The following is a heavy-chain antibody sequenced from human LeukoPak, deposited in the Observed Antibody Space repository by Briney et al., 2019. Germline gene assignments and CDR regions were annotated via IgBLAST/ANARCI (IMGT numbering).Heavy chain of an antibody. D-gene: IGHD6-19*01. CDR2: IYHSGST. CDR3: ARHKYSSGWPPEGAFDI. CDR1: GYSISSGYY. Sequence: SETLSLTCTVSGYSISSGYYWGWIRHPPGKGLEWIGSIYHSGSTYYNPSLKSRVTISVDTSKNQFSLKLSSVTAADTAVYYCARHKYSSGWPPEGAFDIWGQGTMVTVSS. V-gene: IGHV4-38-2*02. J-gene: IGHJ3*02.